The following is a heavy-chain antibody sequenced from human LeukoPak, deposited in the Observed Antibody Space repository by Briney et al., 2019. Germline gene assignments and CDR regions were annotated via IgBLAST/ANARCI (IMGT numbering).Heavy chain of an antibody. CDR1: GGSITNYY. CDR2: IYTSGST. V-gene: IGHV4-4*07. CDR3: AREHSGSHDY. Sequence: PSETLSLTCAVSGGSITNYYWSWIRQPAGKGLEWIGRIYTSGSTNYNPSLKSRVTISVDTSKNQFSLKLSSVTAADTAVYYCAREHSGSHDYWGQGTLVTVSS. J-gene: IGHJ4*02. D-gene: IGHD1-26*01.